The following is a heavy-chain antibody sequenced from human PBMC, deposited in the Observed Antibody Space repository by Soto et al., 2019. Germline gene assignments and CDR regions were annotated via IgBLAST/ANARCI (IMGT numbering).Heavy chain of an antibody. CDR1: GVSISSSSYY. Sequence: SETLSLTCTVSGVSISSSSYYWGWIRQPPGKGLEWIGSIYYSGSTYYNPSLKSRVTISVDTSKNQFSLKLSSVTAADTAVYYCATQEVGGSYVFPFDPWGQGTLVT. D-gene: IGHD1-26*01. V-gene: IGHV4-39*01. J-gene: IGHJ5*02. CDR3: ATQEVGGSYVFPFDP. CDR2: IYYSGST.